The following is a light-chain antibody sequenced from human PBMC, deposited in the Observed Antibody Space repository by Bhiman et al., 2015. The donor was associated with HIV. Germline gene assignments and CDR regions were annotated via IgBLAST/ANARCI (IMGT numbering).Light chain of an antibody. CDR2: YDI. V-gene: IGLV3-21*04. CDR3: QVWDNTNDHQGV. J-gene: IGLJ1*01. Sequence: GSVAPGKTANITCGGSDIGTKSVQWYQQRPGQAPVLVIYYDIDRPSGIPERFSGSNSGNTATLTISRVEAGDEADYYCQVWDNTNDHQGVFGTGTKVTVL. CDR1: DIGTKS.